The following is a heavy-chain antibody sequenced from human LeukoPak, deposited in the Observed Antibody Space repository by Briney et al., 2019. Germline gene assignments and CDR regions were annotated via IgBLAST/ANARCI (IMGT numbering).Heavy chain of an antibody. J-gene: IGHJ3*02. Sequence: GASVKVSCEASGYTFTGYYMHWVRQAPGQGLEWMGWINPNSGGTNYAQKFQGRVTMTRDTSISTAYMELSRLRSDDTAVYYCARELRYDFWSGYHTDAFDIWGQGTMVTVSS. CDR3: ARELRYDFWSGYHTDAFDI. D-gene: IGHD3-3*01. CDR1: GYTFTGYY. V-gene: IGHV1-2*02. CDR2: INPNSGGT.